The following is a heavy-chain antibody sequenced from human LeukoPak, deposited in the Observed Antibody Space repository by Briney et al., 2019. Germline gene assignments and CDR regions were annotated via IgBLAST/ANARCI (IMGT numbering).Heavy chain of an antibody. J-gene: IGHJ3*02. Sequence: GGSLRPSCSASGFTFSSYAMHWVRQAPGKGLEYVSAISSTGGSTYYADSVKGRFTISRDNSKNALYLQMSSLRAEDTSVYYCVRAPRTTVVGFDIWGQGTMVTVS. CDR2: ISSTGGST. CDR3: VRAPRTTVVGFDI. D-gene: IGHD4-11*01. V-gene: IGHV3-64D*09. CDR1: GFTFSSYA.